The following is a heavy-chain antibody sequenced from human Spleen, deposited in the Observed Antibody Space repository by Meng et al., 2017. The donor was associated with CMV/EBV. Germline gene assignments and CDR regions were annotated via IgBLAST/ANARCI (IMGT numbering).Heavy chain of an antibody. CDR1: GFRFDDFA. J-gene: IGHJ6*02. D-gene: IGHD4-23*01. CDR3: AKDMKGGNADYYYYGMDV. V-gene: IGHV3-9*01. Sequence: SLKISCVASGFRFDDFAMHWVRQGPGKGLEWVSGISWDSGRTHYADSVKGRFSISRDNAKNSVSLQMDSLRPEDTAIYYCAKDMKGGNADYYYYGMDVWGQGTTVTVSS. CDR2: ISWDSGRT.